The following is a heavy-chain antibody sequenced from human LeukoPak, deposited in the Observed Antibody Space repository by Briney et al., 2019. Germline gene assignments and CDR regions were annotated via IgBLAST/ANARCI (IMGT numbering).Heavy chain of an antibody. D-gene: IGHD6-13*01. Sequence: PGGSLRLSCAASGFTVSSNYMSWVRQAPGKGLEWASVIYSGGSTYYADSVKGRFTISRDNAKNSLYLQMNSLRAEDTAVYYCARDKSPGIAAADIWGQGTLVTVSS. V-gene: IGHV3-66*01. CDR2: IYSGGST. CDR3: ARDKSPGIAAADI. J-gene: IGHJ4*02. CDR1: GFTVSSNY.